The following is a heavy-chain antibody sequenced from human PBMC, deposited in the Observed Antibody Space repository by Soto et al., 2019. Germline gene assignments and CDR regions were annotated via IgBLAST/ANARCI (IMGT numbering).Heavy chain of an antibody. CDR3: ARSPPRVEKNNYAGGWFDP. CDR1: GYPFTKYD. Sequence: QVQLVQSGAEVKKPGASVKVSCKASGYPFTKYDINWVRQATGQGLEWMGWINPNSGNTGYSQKFQGRVTMTRNTSISTAYMELSSLRFDDTAVYYCARSPPRVEKNNYAGGWFDPWGQGTLVTVSP. D-gene: IGHD4-4*01. V-gene: IGHV1-8*01. CDR2: INPNSGNT. J-gene: IGHJ5*02.